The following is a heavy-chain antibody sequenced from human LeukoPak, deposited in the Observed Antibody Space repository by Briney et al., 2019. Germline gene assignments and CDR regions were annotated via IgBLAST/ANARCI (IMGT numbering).Heavy chain of an antibody. Sequence: SETLSLTCAVYGGSFSGYYWSWIRQPPGKGLEWIREINHSGSTNYNPSLKSRVTISVDTSKNQFSLKLSSVTAADTAVYYCARRLPEYDAFDIWGQGTMVTVSS. V-gene: IGHV4-34*01. CDR3: ARRLPEYDAFDI. CDR1: GGSFSGYY. D-gene: IGHD5-12*01. J-gene: IGHJ3*02. CDR2: INHSGST.